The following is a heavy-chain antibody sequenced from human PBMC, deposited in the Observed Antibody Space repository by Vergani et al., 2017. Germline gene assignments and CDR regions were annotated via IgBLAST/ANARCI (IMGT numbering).Heavy chain of an antibody. CDR2: IYSCGST. V-gene: IGHV3-66*03. Sequence: EVQLVESGGGLIQPGGSLRLSCAASGFTVSSNYMSWVRQAPGKGLEWVSVIYSCGSTYYADSVKGRFTISRDNSKNTLYLQMNSLRAEDTAVYYCATRYNWNYDDYYYGMDVWGQGTTVTVSS. J-gene: IGHJ6*02. CDR1: GFTVSSNY. D-gene: IGHD1-7*01. CDR3: ATRYNWNYDDYYYGMDV.